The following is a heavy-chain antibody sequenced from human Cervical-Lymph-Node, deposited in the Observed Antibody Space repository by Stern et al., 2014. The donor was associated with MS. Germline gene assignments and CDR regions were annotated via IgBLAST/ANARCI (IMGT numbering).Heavy chain of an antibody. D-gene: IGHD6-19*01. J-gene: IGHJ6*02. V-gene: IGHV1-24*01. CDR3: ASAVTGLNYYFHALDV. CDR1: GYTLNDLS. Sequence: VQLVQSGAEVKKPGASVKVSCKVSGYTLNDLSLHWVRPAPGERLEWMGGSSPEDGETIFAQGLQGRVTVTEDTSTDTAYMELSSLRSEDTAVYYCASAVTGLNYYFHALDVWGQGTTVTVSS. CDR2: SSPEDGET.